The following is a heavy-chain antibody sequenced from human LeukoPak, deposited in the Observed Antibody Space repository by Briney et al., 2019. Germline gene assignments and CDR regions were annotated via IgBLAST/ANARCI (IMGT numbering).Heavy chain of an antibody. V-gene: IGHV4-39*07. CDR2: IYYSGST. CDR3: ARDWISYGNTGSWAFDI. J-gene: IGHJ3*02. D-gene: IGHD3-22*01. CDR1: GGSISSSSYY. Sequence: SETLSLTCTVSGGSISSSSYYWGWIRQPPGKGLEWIGSIYYSGSTYYNPSLKSRVIISVDTSKNQFSLKLSSVTAADTAVYYCARDWISYGNTGSWAFDIWGQGTMVTVSS.